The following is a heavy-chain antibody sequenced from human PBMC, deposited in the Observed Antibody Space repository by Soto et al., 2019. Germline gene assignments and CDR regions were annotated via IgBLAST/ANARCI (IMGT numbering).Heavy chain of an antibody. CDR1: GFTFTSYA. V-gene: IGHV3-23*01. D-gene: IGHD7-27*01. Sequence: EVQLLESGGDLVQPGGSLRLSCAASGFTFTSYAMTWVRQAPGKGLEWVSVISGSGMSTYYADSVKGRFTLSSDKSKNTVFLEMNDLRVEDTAIYYCARVSASRTGNFDYWAQGSLVTVSS. CDR3: ARVSASRTGNFDY. J-gene: IGHJ4*02. CDR2: ISGSGMST.